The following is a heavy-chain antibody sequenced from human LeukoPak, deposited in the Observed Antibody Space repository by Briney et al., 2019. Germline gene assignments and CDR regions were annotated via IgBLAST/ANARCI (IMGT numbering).Heavy chain of an antibody. Sequence: GGSLRLSCAASGFTFDDYAMHWVRQAPGKGLVWVSRINSDGSSTSYADSVKGRFTISRDNAKNTLYLQMNSLRAEDTAVYYCAKVRKRFFKQLGHDYYYMDVWGKGTTVTVSS. CDR3: AKVRKRFFKQLGHDYYYMDV. D-gene: IGHD6-6*01. CDR1: GFTFDDYA. V-gene: IGHV3-74*01. CDR2: INSDGSST. J-gene: IGHJ6*03.